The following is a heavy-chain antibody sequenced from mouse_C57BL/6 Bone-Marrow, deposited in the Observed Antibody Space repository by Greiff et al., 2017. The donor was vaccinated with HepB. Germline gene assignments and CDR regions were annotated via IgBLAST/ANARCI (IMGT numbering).Heavy chain of an antibody. Sequence: EVQLQQSGPELVKPGASVKISCKASGYTFTDYYMNWVKQSHGKSLEWIGDINPNNGGTSYNQKFKGKATLTVDKSSSTAYMELRSLTSEDSAVYYCAGIFYDGYYDDYFDYWGQGTTLTVSS. V-gene: IGHV1-26*01. D-gene: IGHD2-3*01. CDR1: GYTFTDYY. CDR2: INPNNGGT. CDR3: AGIFYDGYYDDYFDY. J-gene: IGHJ2*01.